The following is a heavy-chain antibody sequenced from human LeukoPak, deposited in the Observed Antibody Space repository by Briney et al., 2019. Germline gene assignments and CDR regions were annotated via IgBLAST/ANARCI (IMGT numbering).Heavy chain of an antibody. CDR3: ARVGRGDHTWGSYSFDS. D-gene: IGHD3-16*01. J-gene: IGHJ4*02. Sequence: PSETLSLTRTVSGDSTNSYYWSWIRQSPGKGLEWIGYISYSGDTVDNPSLNSRVTISINTSKNQFSLKLSSVTAADTAVYYCARVGRGDHTWGSYSFDSWGQGTLVTVSS. V-gene: IGHV4-59*01. CDR2: ISYSGDT. CDR1: GDSTNSYY.